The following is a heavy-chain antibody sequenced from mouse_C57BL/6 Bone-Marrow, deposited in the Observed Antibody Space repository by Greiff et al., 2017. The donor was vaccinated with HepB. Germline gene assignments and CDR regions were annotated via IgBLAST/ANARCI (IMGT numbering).Heavy chain of an antibody. CDR3: ARYYDYDRYYAMDY. CDR2: IWSGGST. J-gene: IGHJ4*01. Sequence: VNVVESGPGLVQPSQSLSITCTVSGFSLTSYGVHWVRQSPGKGLEWLGVIWSGGSTDYNAAFISRLSISKDNSKSQVFFKMNSLQADDTAIYYCARYYDYDRYYAMDYWGQGTSVTVSS. CDR1: GFSLTSYG. V-gene: IGHV2-2*01. D-gene: IGHD2-4*01.